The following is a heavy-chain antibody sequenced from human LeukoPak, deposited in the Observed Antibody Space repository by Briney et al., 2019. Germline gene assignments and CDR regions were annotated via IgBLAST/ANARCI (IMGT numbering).Heavy chain of an antibody. V-gene: IGHV3-7*01. Sequence: GGSLRLSCAASGFTFSSYAMSWVRQAPGKGLEWVANITQDGSEKYYVDSVKGRFTISRDNAKNSLYLQMNSLRVEDTAVYYCARGTPGTNWGWGGYYFDYWGQGTLVTVSS. J-gene: IGHJ4*02. CDR2: ITQDGSEK. D-gene: IGHD7-27*01. CDR1: GFTFSSYA. CDR3: ARGTPGTNWGWGGYYFDY.